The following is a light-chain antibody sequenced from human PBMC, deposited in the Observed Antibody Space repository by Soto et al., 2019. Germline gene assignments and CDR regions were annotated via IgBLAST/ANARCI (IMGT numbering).Light chain of an antibody. CDR2: EDT. V-gene: IGLV2-23*01. CDR1: RNYNL. Sequence: QSALTQPASVSGSPGPSITISCPGTRNYNLVSWFQLHPGEAPKLLIYEDTKRPSGVSDRFSGYKSGNTASLTISGLRAEDEADYYCCSYSPSTDFVVFGGGTKLTVL. J-gene: IGLJ2*01. CDR3: CSYSPSTDFVV.